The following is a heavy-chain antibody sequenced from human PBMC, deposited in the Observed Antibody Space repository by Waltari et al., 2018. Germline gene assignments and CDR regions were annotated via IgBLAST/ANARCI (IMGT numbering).Heavy chain of an antibody. V-gene: IGHV4-31*03. D-gene: IGHD2-21*01. J-gene: IGHJ4*02. CDR2: MYYDGST. CDR3: ARAQSGGYCFDF. Sequence: QVQLQESGPGLLKPSQTLSLSCNVSGYSISRVGFYWGWVRQYPEKGLEWLAYMYYDGSTYYNPSLKSRLHISIDASNNQFSLQLRDVSAADTAIYFCARAQSGGYCFDFWGQGTLVTVSS. CDR1: GYSISRVGFY.